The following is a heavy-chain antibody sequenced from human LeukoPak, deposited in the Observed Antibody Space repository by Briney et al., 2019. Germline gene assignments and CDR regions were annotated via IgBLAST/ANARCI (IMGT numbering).Heavy chain of an antibody. CDR3: ARHSPDSGHYFDY. Sequence: PSETLSLTCTVSGGSISPYYWTWIRQPPGQTLEWIAFIYHSGNTHYNPFLGSRVTISVDTSKSQVSLKLRSVTAADTAVYYCARHSPDSGHYFDYWGQGTLATVSS. CDR1: GGSISPYY. J-gene: IGHJ4*02. V-gene: IGHV4-59*08. CDR2: IYHSGNT.